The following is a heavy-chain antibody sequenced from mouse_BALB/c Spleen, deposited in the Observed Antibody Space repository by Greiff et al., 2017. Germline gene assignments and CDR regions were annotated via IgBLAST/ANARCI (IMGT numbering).Heavy chain of an antibody. V-gene: IGHV2-3*01. J-gene: IGHJ4*01. CDR1: GFSFTSYC. CDR3: GGRILYAMDY. Sequence: VQGQESGPGLVAPSQSLSISCTVSGFSFTSYCVSWVRQPPGKGLEWLGVICGDGSTNYHSALISSLSISKDNSKSQVFLKLNSLQTDDTSTYYCGGRILYAMDYWGQGTSVTVSS. CDR2: ICGDGST.